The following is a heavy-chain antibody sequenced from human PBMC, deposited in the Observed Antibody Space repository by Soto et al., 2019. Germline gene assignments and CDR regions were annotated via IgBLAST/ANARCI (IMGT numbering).Heavy chain of an antibody. CDR1: GGSFSGYY. Sequence: KPSETLSLTCAVYGGSFSGYYWSWIRQPPGKGLEWIGEINHSGSTNYNPSLKSRVTISVDTSKNQFSLKLSSVTAADTAVYYCARGRSVLFLYYYDSSGNTFDYWGQGTLVTVSS. CDR2: INHSGST. CDR3: ARGRSVLFLYYYDSSGNTFDY. J-gene: IGHJ4*02. V-gene: IGHV4-34*01. D-gene: IGHD3-22*01.